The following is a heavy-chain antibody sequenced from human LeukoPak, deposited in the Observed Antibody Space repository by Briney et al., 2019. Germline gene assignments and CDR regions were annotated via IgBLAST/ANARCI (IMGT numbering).Heavy chain of an antibody. CDR2: ISAYRGHT. V-gene: IGHV1-18*01. CDR3: ARMGGWEQSDYEGNPDY. CDR1: GYTFTNHG. D-gene: IGHD4-17*01. J-gene: IGHJ4*02. Sequence: ASVKVSCKTSGYTFTNHGITWVRQSPGQGLEWMEWISAYRGHTNYAQNLQGRVTMTTDTSTSTAYMELERLTSDDTAVYYCARMGGWEQSDYEGNPDYWGQGTLVTVPS.